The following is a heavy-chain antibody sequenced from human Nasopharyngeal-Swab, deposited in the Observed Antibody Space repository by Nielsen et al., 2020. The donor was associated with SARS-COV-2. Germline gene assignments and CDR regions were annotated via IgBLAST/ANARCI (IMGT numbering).Heavy chain of an antibody. CDR2: ISYDGSNK. Sequence: PGKGLEWVAVISYDGSNKYYADSVKGRFTISRDNSKNTLYLQMSSLRAEDTAVYYCAKDGSPYYDFWSGYFIYPKYYFDYWGQGTLVTVSS. V-gene: IGHV3-30*18. J-gene: IGHJ4*02. D-gene: IGHD3-3*01. CDR3: AKDGSPYYDFWSGYFIYPKYYFDY.